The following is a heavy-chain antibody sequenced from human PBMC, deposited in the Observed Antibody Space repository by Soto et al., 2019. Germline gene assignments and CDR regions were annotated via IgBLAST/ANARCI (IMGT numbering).Heavy chain of an antibody. Sequence: EVHLVESGGGLVQPGGSLRLSCAASGFTVSTYWMHWVRQDPGKGLMWVSRISPDGSTTTYADPVRGRFTISRGTAENTLYLQMNSLRVEDTAVYYCAKDRVPYSDYGRYFDLWGRGTLVTVSS. CDR1: GFTVSTYW. D-gene: IGHD4-17*01. CDR2: ISPDGSTT. CDR3: AKDRVPYSDYGRYFDL. V-gene: IGHV3-74*01. J-gene: IGHJ2*01.